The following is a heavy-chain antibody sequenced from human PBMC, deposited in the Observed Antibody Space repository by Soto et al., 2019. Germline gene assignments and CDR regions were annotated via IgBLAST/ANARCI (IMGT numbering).Heavy chain of an antibody. Sequence: SETLSLTCTIYGGSFSGYYWTWIRQPPGKGLEWIGEINHSGTTNYSPSLKRRVSISVDTSKDKFSLNLSSVTAADPAVYYCASGKTRTARPSLRYYCYGLDVWGQGTTVTVSS. CDR3: ASGKTRTARPSLRYYCYGLDV. V-gene: IGHV4-34*01. D-gene: IGHD6-6*01. CDR1: GGSFSGYY. CDR2: INHSGTT. J-gene: IGHJ6*02.